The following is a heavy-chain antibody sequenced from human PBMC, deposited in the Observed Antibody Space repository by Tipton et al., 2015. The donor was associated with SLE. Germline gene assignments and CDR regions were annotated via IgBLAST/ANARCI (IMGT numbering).Heavy chain of an antibody. CDR3: AKDKKEEWLVRGFDY. V-gene: IGHV3-30*18. CDR2: ISYDGSNK. J-gene: IGHJ4*02. CDR1: GFTFSSYG. D-gene: IGHD6-19*01. Sequence: SLRLSCAASGFTFSSYGMHWVRQAPGKGLEWVAVISYDGSNKYYADSVKGRFTISRDNSKNTLYLQMNSLRAEDTAVYYCAKDKKEEWLVRGFDYWGQGTLVTVSS.